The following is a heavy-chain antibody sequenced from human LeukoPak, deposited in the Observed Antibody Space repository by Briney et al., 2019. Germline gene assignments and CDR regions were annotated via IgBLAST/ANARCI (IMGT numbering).Heavy chain of an antibody. CDR3: ARDGALDYYYGMDV. D-gene: IGHD4-17*01. Sequence: SETLSLTCTVSGASVSTYYWSWIRQPPGQGLEWIGYIYYSGSTNYNPSLKSRVTISVDTSKNQFSLKLSSVTAADTAVYYCARDGALDYYYGMDVWGQGTTVTVSS. J-gene: IGHJ6*02. CDR1: GASVSTYY. CDR2: IYYSGST. V-gene: IGHV4-59*02.